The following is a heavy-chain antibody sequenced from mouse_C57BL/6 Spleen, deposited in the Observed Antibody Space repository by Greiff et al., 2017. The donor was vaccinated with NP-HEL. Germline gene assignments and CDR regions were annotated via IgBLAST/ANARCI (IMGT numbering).Heavy chain of an antibody. V-gene: IGHV1-50*01. CDR3: ARFSGGYPALFAD. CDR1: GYTFTSYW. CDR2: IDPSDSYT. D-gene: IGHD3-1*01. Sequence: QVPLQQPGAELVKPGASVKLSCKASGYTFTSYWMQWVKQRPGQGLEWIREIDPSDSYTNYNQKFKGKATLTVDTSSSTAYMQLSSLTSEDAAVYYCARFSGGYPALFADWGQGTLVTVSA. J-gene: IGHJ3*01.